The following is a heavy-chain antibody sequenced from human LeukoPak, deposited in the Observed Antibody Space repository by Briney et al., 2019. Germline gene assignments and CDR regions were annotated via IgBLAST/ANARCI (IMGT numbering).Heavy chain of an antibody. D-gene: IGHD3-16*02. CDR3: GTTTLSATWNY. J-gene: IGHJ4*02. V-gene: IGHV3-53*01. CDR2: TDRGGNT. Sequence: GGSLRLSCAASGFTFSNAWMSWVRQAPGKGLEWVSVTDRGGNTKYADPVKGRFSVSRDNSENTLYLQMSSLRVEDTAVYYCGTTTLSATWNYWGQGTLVTVSS. CDR1: GFTFSNAW.